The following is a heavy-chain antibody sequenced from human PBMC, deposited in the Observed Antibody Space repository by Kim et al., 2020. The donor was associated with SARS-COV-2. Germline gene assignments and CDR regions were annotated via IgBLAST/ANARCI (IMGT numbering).Heavy chain of an antibody. CDR3: TRVPGTPLAFWDAFD. CDR1: GFTFSDSA. V-gene: IGHV3-73*01. CDR2: IRSKANGYAT. Sequence: GGSLRLSCGASGFTFSDSAMHWVRQASGKGLEWVGRIRSKANGYATAYIESVRGRFTISRDDSRNTAYLQMNSLKTGDTAVYYCTRVPGTPLAFWDAFD. J-gene: IGHJ3*02. D-gene: IGHD1-1*01.